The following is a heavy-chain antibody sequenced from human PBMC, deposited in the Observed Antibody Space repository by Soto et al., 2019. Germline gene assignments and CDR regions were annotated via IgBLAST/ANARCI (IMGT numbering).Heavy chain of an antibody. Sequence: QVQLVQSGAEVKKPGASVKVSCKASGYTFTGYYMHWVRQAPGQGLAWMGWINPNSGGTNYAQKFQGWVTMTRDTSISTAYMELSRLRSDDTAVYYCARMDGIVGATSGMDVWGQGTTVTVSS. CDR1: GYTFTGYY. D-gene: IGHD1-26*01. V-gene: IGHV1-2*04. J-gene: IGHJ6*02. CDR3: ARMDGIVGATSGMDV. CDR2: INPNSGGT.